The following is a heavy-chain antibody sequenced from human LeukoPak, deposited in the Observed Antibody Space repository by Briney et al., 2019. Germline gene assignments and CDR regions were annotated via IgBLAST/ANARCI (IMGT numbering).Heavy chain of an antibody. Sequence: ASVKVSCKASGYTFTSYGISWVRQAPGQGLEWMGWISAYNGNTNYAQKLQGRVTMTTDTSASTAYMELRSLRSDDTAVYYCAREVHYYGSGSYYKMDYWGQGTLVTVSS. CDR2: ISAYNGNT. CDR3: AREVHYYGSGSYYKMDY. V-gene: IGHV1-18*01. J-gene: IGHJ4*02. CDR1: GYTFTSYG. D-gene: IGHD3-10*01.